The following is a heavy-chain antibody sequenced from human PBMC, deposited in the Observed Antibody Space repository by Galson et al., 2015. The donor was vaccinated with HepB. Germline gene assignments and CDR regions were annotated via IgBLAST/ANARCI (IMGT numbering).Heavy chain of an antibody. V-gene: IGHV3-11*01. CDR2: ISSSGSTI. Sequence: SLRLSCAASGFTFSDYYMSWIRQAPGKGLEWVSYISSSGSTIYYADSVKGRFTISRDNAKNSLYLQMNSLRAEDTAVYYCARVPRWEPYLTDWGQGTLVTVSS. J-gene: IGHJ4*02. CDR3: ARVPRWEPYLTD. D-gene: IGHD1-26*01. CDR1: GFTFSDYY.